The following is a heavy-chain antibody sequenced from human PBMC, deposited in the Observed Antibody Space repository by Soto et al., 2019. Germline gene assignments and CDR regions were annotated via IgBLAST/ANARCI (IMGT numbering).Heavy chain of an antibody. CDR3: ARDGSGYRSRASPMDV. V-gene: IGHV1-69*01. D-gene: IGHD3-22*01. J-gene: IGHJ6*02. CDR2: IIPIFGTA. Sequence: QVQLVQSGAEVKKPGSSVKVSCKASGDTFSSYAISGVRQAPGQGLEWMGGIIPIFGTANYAQKFQGRVTITADESMSTAYMELSSLRSEDTAVYYCARDGSGYRSRASPMDVWGQGNTVTVSS. CDR1: GDTFSSYA.